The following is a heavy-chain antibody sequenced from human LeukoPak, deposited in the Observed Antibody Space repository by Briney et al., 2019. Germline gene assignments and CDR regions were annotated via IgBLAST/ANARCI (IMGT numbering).Heavy chain of an antibody. V-gene: IGHV4-4*02. CDR3: ASGNDYVWGSYRSRQLDY. Sequence: SETLSLTCAVSGGSISSSNWWSWVRLPPGQGLEWIGEIYHSGSTNYNPSLKSRVTISVDKSKNQFSLKLSSVTAADTAVYYCASGNDYVWGSYRSRQLDYWGQGTLVTVSS. D-gene: IGHD3-16*02. J-gene: IGHJ4*02. CDR1: GGSISSSNW. CDR2: IYHSGST.